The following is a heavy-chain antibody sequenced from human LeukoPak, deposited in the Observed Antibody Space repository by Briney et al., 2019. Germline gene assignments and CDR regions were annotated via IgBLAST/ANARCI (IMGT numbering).Heavy chain of an antibody. J-gene: IGHJ4*02. CDR2: ISTSGSTM. V-gene: IGHV3-48*03. D-gene: IGHD3-22*01. CDR3: AKVYYYDSSGYYRSPLDY. Sequence: GGSLRLSCAASGFTFSSYEMNWVRQAPGKGLEWVSYISTSGSTMYYADSVKGRFSISRDNAKNSLYLQMNSLRAEDTAVYYCAKVYYYDSSGYYRSPLDYWGQGTLVTVSS. CDR1: GFTFSSYE.